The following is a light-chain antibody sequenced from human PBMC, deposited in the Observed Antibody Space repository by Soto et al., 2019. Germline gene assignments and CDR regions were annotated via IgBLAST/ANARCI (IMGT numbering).Light chain of an antibody. CDR3: QQYTGPPTT. CDR2: GAS. Sequence: EIVLTQSPATLSLSPGERATLSCRASQSVGYHLAWYQQKPGQAPRLLIYGASTRAAGIPDRFSGSGSGTDFTLTITRLEPEDSAVYFCQQYTGPPTTFGQGTRLEIK. J-gene: IGKJ5*01. V-gene: IGKV3-11*01. CDR1: QSVGYH.